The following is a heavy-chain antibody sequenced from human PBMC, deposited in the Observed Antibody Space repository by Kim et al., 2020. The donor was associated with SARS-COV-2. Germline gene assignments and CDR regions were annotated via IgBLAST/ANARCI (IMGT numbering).Heavy chain of an antibody. D-gene: IGHD2-2*01. V-gene: IGHV4-31*03. CDR2: INYSGST. CDR1: GAPTSSGGYY. CDR3: ARYCSSTSCRWFDP. Sequence: SETLSLTCTVSGAPTSSGGYYWSSLRHYPGKRLEWIGYINYSGSTSYNPSLSSRVSISVHTSKNQFSLKLNSVTAAATAVYYCARYCSSTSCRWFDPWGPAPLLTVSS. J-gene: IGHJ5*02.